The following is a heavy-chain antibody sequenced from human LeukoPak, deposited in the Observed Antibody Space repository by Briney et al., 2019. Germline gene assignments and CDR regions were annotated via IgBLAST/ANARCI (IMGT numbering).Heavy chain of an antibody. CDR1: GFTFSGYA. Sequence: GGSLRLSCAASGFTFSGYAMSWVRQAPGKGLEWVGRIRSKANSYATAYAASVKGRFTISRDGSKNTAYLQMNSLKTEDTAVYYCTRPVTVADDGGGYWGQGTLVTVSS. CDR3: TRPVTVADDGGGY. V-gene: IGHV3-73*01. J-gene: IGHJ4*02. D-gene: IGHD6-19*01. CDR2: IRSKANSYAT.